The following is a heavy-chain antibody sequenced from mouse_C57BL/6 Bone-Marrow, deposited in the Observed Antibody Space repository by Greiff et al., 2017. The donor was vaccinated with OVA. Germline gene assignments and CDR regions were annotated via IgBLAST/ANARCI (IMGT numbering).Heavy chain of an antibody. CDR2: IDPSDSET. J-gene: IGHJ1*03. D-gene: IGHD1-1*01. CDR1: GYTFTSYW. CDR3: ALYYYGSRGYFDV. Sequence: QVHVKQPGAELVRPGSSVKLSCKASGYTFTSYWMHWVKQRPIQGLEWIGNIDPSDSETHFNQKFKDKATLTVDKSSSTAYMQLSSLTSEDSAVYYCALYYYGSRGYFDVWGTGTTVTVSS. V-gene: IGHV1-52*01.